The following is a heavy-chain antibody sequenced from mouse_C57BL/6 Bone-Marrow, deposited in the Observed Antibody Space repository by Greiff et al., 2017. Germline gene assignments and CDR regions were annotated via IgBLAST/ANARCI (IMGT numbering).Heavy chain of an antibody. CDR2: IYPGDGDT. CDR1: GYAFSSYW. V-gene: IGHV1-80*01. D-gene: IGHD1-1*01. CDR3: ARRGSRSSWYFVF. Sequence: VQRVESGAELVKPGASVKISCKASGYAFSSYWMNWVKQRPGKGLEWIGLIYPGDGDTNYNGKFKGKATLTADKSSNTAYMQLSSLPSEDSAVYFCARRGSRSSWYFVFWGTGTTVTVSS. J-gene: IGHJ1*03.